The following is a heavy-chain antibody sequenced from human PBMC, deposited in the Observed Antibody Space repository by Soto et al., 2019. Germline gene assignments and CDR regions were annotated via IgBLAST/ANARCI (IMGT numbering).Heavy chain of an antibody. J-gene: IGHJ3*02. CDR2: ISSSSSYI. Sequence: EVQLVESGGGLVKPGGSLRLSGEASGFTFSSYSMNWARQPPGKGLGWASSISSSSSYIYYADPVKGRFTISRDNAKNSLYLQMNSLRAEDTAVYYCARGYHYYDSSGYDKWDAFDIWGQGTMVTVSS. CDR3: ARGYHYYDSSGYDKWDAFDI. V-gene: IGHV3-21*01. D-gene: IGHD3-22*01. CDR1: GFTFSSYS.